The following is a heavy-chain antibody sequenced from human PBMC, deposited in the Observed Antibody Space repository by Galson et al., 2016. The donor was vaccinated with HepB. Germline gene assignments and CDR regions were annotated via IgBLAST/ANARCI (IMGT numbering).Heavy chain of an antibody. D-gene: IGHD1-1*01. CDR3: ATDALDYSTNWNVFPARL. CDR1: GFTFASSA. Sequence: SVKVSCKASGFTFASSAVQWVRQSGGQRLEWMGWIVVGNGNTNSAQKFQERLTITRDMSSNTAYMELSSLRPEDTALYYCATDALDYSTNWNVFPARLWGQGTLVTVSS. CDR2: IVVGNGNT. J-gene: IGHJ4*02. V-gene: IGHV1-58*01.